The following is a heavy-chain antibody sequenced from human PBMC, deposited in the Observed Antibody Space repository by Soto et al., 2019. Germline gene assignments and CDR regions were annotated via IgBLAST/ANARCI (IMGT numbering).Heavy chain of an antibody. V-gene: IGHV4-4*02. CDR2: ISHSGST. D-gene: IGHD2-21*02. Sequence: TSETLSLTCAVSGDSINSSHWWNWVRQPPEKGLEWIGQISHSGSTNYNPSLTSRVTISVDKSKNHFSLKLTSVTAADTAVFYCARQLAYCGGDCFTEPIEYWGQGTLVTVSS. CDR1: GDSINSSHW. J-gene: IGHJ4*02. CDR3: ARQLAYCGGDCFTEPIEY.